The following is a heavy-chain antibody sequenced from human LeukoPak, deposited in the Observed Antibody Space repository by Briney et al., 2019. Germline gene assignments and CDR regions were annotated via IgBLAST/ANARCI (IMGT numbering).Heavy chain of an antibody. CDR1: GYTFTGYY. CDR3: AREDGYFDY. CDR2: INPISCGT. D-gene: IGHD5-24*01. J-gene: IGHJ4*02. V-gene: IGHV1-2*02. Sequence: SSVKVSCKASGYTFTGYYIHWVRQAPGQGLDWMGWINPISCGTNYAEKFQGRVTTTRDTSINTAYMQVTRLTSDDTPVYYCAREDGYFDYWGKGTLVIVSS.